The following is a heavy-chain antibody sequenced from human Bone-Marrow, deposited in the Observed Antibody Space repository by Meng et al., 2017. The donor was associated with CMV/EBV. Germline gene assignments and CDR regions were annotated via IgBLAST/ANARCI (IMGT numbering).Heavy chain of an antibody. CDR2: INPSGGST. CDR3: ARDKMRFYYYYGMDV. Sequence: ASVKVSCKASGYTFTSYYMHWVRQAPGQGLEWMGIINPSGGSTSYAQKFQGRVTMTRDTSTSTVYMELSSLRSEDRAVYYCARDKMRFYYYYGMDVWGQGTTVTVSS. CDR1: GYTFTSYY. J-gene: IGHJ6*01. V-gene: IGHV1-46*01.